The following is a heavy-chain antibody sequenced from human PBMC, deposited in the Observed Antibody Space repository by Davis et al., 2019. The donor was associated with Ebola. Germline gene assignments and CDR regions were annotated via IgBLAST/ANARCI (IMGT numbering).Heavy chain of an antibody. CDR3: ARGEIVVVVAATTDYYYYYGMDV. Sequence: AASVKVSCKASGGTFSSYAISWVRQAPGQGLEWMGRIIPILGIANYAQKFQGRVTITADKSTSTAYMELSSLRSEDTAVYYCARGEIVVVVAATTDYYYYYGMDVWGQGTTVTVSS. CDR1: GGTFSSYA. D-gene: IGHD2-15*01. V-gene: IGHV1-69*04. CDR2: IIPILGIA. J-gene: IGHJ6*02.